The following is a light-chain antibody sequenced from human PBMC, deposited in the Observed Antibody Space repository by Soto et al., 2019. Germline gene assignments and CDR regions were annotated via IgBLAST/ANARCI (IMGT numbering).Light chain of an antibody. CDR3: SSYTSSRTLV. CDR1: SSDVGCYNY. CDR2: EVS. V-gene: IGLV2-14*01. Sequence: QSALTQPASVSGSPGQSITISCTGTSSDVGCYNYVSWYQQHPGKAPKLMIYEVSNRTSGVSNRFSGSKSGNTASLTISGLQAEDEADYYCSSYTSSRTLVFGGGTKLTVL. J-gene: IGLJ2*01.